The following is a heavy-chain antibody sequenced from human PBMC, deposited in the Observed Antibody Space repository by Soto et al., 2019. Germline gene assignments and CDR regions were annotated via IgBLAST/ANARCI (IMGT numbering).Heavy chain of an antibody. V-gene: IGHV3-33*01. CDR3: TLTTLSGYSGYEASNY. CDR2: IWYDGSNK. J-gene: IGHJ4*02. CDR1: GFTFSSYG. Sequence: PGGSLGLSCAASGFTFSSYGMHWVRQAPGKGLEWVAVIWYDGSNKYYADSVKGRFTISRDNSKNTAYLQMNSLKTEDTAVYYCTLTTLSGYSGYEASNYWGQGTLVPVYS. D-gene: IGHD5-12*01.